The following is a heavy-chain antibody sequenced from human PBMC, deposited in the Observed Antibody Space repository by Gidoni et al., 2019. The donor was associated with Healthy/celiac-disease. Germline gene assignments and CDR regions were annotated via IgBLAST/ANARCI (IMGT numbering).Heavy chain of an antibody. J-gene: IGHJ4*02. CDR2: IYCNDDK. V-gene: IGHV2-5*01. CDR1: VFSRSTSGLV. Sequence: QITFTESGPTLMKPTQTLTLTFTFSVFSRSTSGLVVCCIRQPPGKALEWLAIIYCNDDKRYSPSLKSRLNITKDPSKNQVFLTMTNMDPVETATYYCAHSWVYGSGSPVFFDYWGQGTLVTVSS. CDR3: AHSWVYGSGSPVFFDY. D-gene: IGHD3-10*01.